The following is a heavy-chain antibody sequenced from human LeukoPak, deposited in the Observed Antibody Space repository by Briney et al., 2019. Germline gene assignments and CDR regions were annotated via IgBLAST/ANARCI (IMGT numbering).Heavy chain of an antibody. Sequence: SETLSLTCTVSGGSISSSSYYWGWIRQPPGKGLEWIGSIYHSGSTYYNPSLKSRVTMSVDTSKNQFSLKLSSVTAADTAVYYCARDYGLAVVRGAEWFDPWGQGTLVTVSS. V-gene: IGHV4-39*07. J-gene: IGHJ5*02. D-gene: IGHD3-10*01. CDR1: GGSISSSSYY. CDR2: IYHSGST. CDR3: ARDYGLAVVRGAEWFDP.